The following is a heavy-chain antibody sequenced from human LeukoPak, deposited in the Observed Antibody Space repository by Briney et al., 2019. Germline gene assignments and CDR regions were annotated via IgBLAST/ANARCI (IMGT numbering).Heavy chain of an antibody. CDR2: IIPILGIA. D-gene: IGHD3-16*02. J-gene: IGHJ4*02. CDR1: GYTFTSYG. Sequence: VASVKVSCKASGYTFTSYGISWVRQAPGQGLEWMGRIIPILGIANYAQKFQGRVTITRNTSISTAYMELSSLRSEDTAVYYCARDWYSSSYTEIMITFGGVIAFDYWGQGTLVTVSS. CDR3: ARDWYSSSYTEIMITFGGVIAFDY. V-gene: IGHV1-69*10.